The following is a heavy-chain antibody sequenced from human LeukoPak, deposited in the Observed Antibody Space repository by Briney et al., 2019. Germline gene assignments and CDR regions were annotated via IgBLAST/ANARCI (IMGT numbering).Heavy chain of an antibody. D-gene: IGHD3-9*01. CDR2: ISSSSSYI. CDR1: GFTFSSYS. V-gene: IGHV3-21*01. Sequence: GGSLRLSCAASGFTFSSYSMNWVRQAPGKGLEWVSSISSSSSYIYYADSVKGRFTISRDNAKNSLYLQMNSLRAEDTAVYYCARGLRYFDWLLHDAFDIWGQGTMVTVSA. CDR3: ARGLRYFDWLLHDAFDI. J-gene: IGHJ3*02.